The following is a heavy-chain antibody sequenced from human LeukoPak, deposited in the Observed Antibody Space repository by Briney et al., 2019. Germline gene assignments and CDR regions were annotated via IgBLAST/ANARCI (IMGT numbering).Heavy chain of an antibody. D-gene: IGHD4-17*01. CDR1: GFSFDDYV. CDR3: ARGGDYYYYYGMDV. Sequence: PGGSLRLSCAASGFSFDDYVMHWVRQAPGKGLEWVSGISWNSGSIGYADSVKGRFTTSRDNAKNSLYLQMNSLRAEDTAVYYCARGGDYYYYYGMDVWGQGTTVTVSS. J-gene: IGHJ6*02. CDR2: ISWNSGSI. V-gene: IGHV3-9*01.